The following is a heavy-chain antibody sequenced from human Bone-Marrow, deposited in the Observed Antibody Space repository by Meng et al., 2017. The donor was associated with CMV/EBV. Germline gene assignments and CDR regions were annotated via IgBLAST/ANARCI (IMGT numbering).Heavy chain of an antibody. CDR3: ARVGSSRGYYFDY. D-gene: IGHD1-26*01. V-gene: IGHV3-7*04. CDR2: IKEDGREK. CDR1: RFIFSNYW. Sequence: GESLKISFAASRFIFSNYWMSWVRQAPGKGLEWVANIKEDGREKYYVDSVKGRFSISRDNSKNTLYLQMNSLRAEDTAVYYCARVGSSRGYYFDYWGQGTLVTVSS. J-gene: IGHJ4*02.